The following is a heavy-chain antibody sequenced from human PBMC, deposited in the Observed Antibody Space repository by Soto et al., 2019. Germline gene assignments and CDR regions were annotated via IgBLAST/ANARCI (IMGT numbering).Heavy chain of an antibody. V-gene: IGHV1-18*04. CDR2: ISAYNGNT. J-gene: IGHJ6*02. CDR3: ARRMLTGYYGMDV. Sequence: VKXXCKASGYTFTXYXXXWVRQAPGQGLEWMGWISAYNGNTNYAQKLQGRVTMTTDTSTSTAYMELRSLRSDDTAVYYCARRMLTGYYGMDVWGQGTTVTVSS. D-gene: IGHD3-9*01. CDR1: GYTFTXYX.